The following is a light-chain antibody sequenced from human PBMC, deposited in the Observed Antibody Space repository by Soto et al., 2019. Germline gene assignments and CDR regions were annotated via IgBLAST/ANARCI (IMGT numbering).Light chain of an antibody. CDR3: QQYGRSPPLYT. V-gene: IGKV3-20*01. Sequence: EIVLTQSPGTLSLSPGERATLSCRASQSVSSSYLAWYQQKPGQAPRLLIYGASSRATGIPDRFSGSGSGTDFTLTISRLEPEDFAVYYCQQYGRSPPLYTFGQGTKREIK. CDR2: GAS. J-gene: IGKJ2*01. CDR1: QSVSSSY.